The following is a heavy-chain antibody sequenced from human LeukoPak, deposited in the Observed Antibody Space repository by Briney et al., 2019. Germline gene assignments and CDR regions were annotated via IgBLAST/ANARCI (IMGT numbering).Heavy chain of an antibody. CDR1: GFTFSSYS. J-gene: IGHJ3*02. Sequence: GGSLRLSCAASGFTFSSYSMNWVRQAPGKGLEWVSPVNSSSSYIYYADSVKGRFTISRDNAKNSLYLQMNSLRAEDTAVYYCARAWDTMIGDAFDIWGQGTMVTVSS. V-gene: IGHV3-21*01. CDR3: ARAWDTMIGDAFDI. D-gene: IGHD3-22*01. CDR2: VNSSSSYI.